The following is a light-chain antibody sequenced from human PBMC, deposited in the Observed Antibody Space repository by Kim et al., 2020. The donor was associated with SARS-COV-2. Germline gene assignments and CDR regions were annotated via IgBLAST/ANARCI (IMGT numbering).Light chain of an antibody. Sequence: ATNNCKSSQRVLYSSNNKNYLAWYQQKPGQPPTLLIYWASTRESGVPDRFSGSGSGTDFTLTISRLQAEDVAVYYCQQYYSTPRTFGQGTKVDIK. CDR2: WAS. CDR3: QQYYSTPRT. V-gene: IGKV4-1*01. J-gene: IGKJ1*01. CDR1: QRVLYSSNNKNY.